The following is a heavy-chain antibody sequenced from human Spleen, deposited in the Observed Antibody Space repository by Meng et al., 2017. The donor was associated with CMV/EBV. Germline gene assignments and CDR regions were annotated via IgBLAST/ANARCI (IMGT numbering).Heavy chain of an antibody. D-gene: IGHD2-2*01. V-gene: IGHV5-51*01. CDR1: GYIFTTYW. J-gene: IGHJ4*02. CDR2: IYPGDSDT. Sequence: GGSLRLSCKASGYIFTTYWIGWVRQMPGKGLEWMGIIYPGDSDTRYSPSFEGHVTISVDKSISTAFLQWSSLKAADTAVYYCARGKGCSSTSCHLRRVDYWGQGTLVTVSS. CDR3: ARGKGCSSTSCHLRRVDY.